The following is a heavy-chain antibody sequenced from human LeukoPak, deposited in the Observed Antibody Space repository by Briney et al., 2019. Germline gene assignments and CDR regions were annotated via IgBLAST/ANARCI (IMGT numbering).Heavy chain of an antibody. CDR3: ARSSQWLVPYYFDY. Sequence: SETLSLTCTVSGGSISSSTFYWGWIRQPPGKGLEWFASVHYTGSTFYNPSLKSRVTISMDTSKTQFSLNLRSVTAADTAVYYCARSSQWLVPYYFDYWGQGTLVTVSS. J-gene: IGHJ4*02. CDR1: GGSISSSTFY. CDR2: VHYTGST. V-gene: IGHV4-39*01. D-gene: IGHD6-19*01.